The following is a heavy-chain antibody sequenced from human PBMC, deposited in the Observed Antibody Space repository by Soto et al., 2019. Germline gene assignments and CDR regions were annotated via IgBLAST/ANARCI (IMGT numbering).Heavy chain of an antibody. D-gene: IGHD2-2*03. CDR1: GFTFSSYW. V-gene: IGHV3-74*01. J-gene: IGHJ6*02. Sequence: LRLSCAASGFTFSSYWMHWVRQAPGKGLVWVSRINSDGSSTSYADSVKGRFTISRDNAKNTLYLQMNSLRAEDTAVYYCARDRGYCSSTSCYGMDVWGQGTTVTVSS. CDR3: ARDRGYCSSTSCYGMDV. CDR2: INSDGSST.